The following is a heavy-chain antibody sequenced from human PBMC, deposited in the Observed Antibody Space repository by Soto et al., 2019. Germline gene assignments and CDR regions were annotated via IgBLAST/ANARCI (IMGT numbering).Heavy chain of an antibody. CDR3: ARHSRNRITMIVVVDGGAFDI. Sequence: LGESLKISCKHSGFNFTSYWIGWVRQMPGKGLEWMGIIYPGDSDTRYSPSFQGQVTISADKSISTAYLQWSSLKASDTAMYYCARHSRNRITMIVVVDGGAFDIWGQGTMVTVSS. V-gene: IGHV5-51*01. J-gene: IGHJ3*02. CDR1: GFNFTSYW. CDR2: IYPGDSDT. D-gene: IGHD3-22*01.